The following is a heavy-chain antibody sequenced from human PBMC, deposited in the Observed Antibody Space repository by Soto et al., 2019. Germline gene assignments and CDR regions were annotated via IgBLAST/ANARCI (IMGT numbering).Heavy chain of an antibody. CDR3: AKDQFKANGQFDVFDV. CDR1: GFTFGDFA. Sequence: PEGSLRLSCVASGFTFGDFAMSWVRQAPGKGLEWVAAVGGSGIDRDYSDSVRGRFTISRDDSKRTLYLQMNSLRAQDTAIYYCAKDQFKANGQFDVFDVWGQGPGVTVSS. V-gene: IGHV3-23*01. D-gene: IGHD2-8*01. CDR2: VGGSGIDR. J-gene: IGHJ3*01.